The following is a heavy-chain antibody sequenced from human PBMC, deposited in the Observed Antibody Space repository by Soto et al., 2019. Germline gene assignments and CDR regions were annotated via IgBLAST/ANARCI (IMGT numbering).Heavy chain of an antibody. CDR1: GFTFINYV. CDR3: ARPSSPSILWSNSYYFDY. D-gene: IGHD2-21*01. J-gene: IGHJ4*02. Sequence: GGSLRLSCAASGFTFINYVIHWVRQAPGKGLEWVAVISYDGSIKYYADSVKGRFTISRDNSKNTLHLQMNSLRAEDTAVYYCARPSSPSILWSNSYYFDYWGQGTLVTVSS. CDR2: ISYDGSIK. V-gene: IGHV3-30*03.